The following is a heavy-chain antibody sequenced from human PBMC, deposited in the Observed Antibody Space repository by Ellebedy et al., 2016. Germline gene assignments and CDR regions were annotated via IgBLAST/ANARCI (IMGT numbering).Heavy chain of an antibody. J-gene: IGHJ5*02. CDR1: GFTFSSYA. CDR2: ISYDGSNK. Sequence: GESLKISCAASGFTFSSYAMHWVRQAPGKGLEWVAVISYDGSNKYYADSVKGRFTISRDNFKNTLYLQMNSLRAEDTAVYYCARDWGYYYHWGQGTLVTVSS. CDR3: ARDWGYYYH. D-gene: IGHD3-10*01. V-gene: IGHV3-30-3*01.